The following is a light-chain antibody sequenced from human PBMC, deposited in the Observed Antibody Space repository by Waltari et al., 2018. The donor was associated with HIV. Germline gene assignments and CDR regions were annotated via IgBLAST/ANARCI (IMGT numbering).Light chain of an antibody. V-gene: IGKV2-30*01. Sequence: VVFTQSPLPLPVPLGQPASLSARSRQSFVTSGGDTYWNWYQQRPGQYQRRLIYKVSNRDSGVPVRFSGSGSGTDFTLQISRVEAEDVGVYYCMQGTHWPTSFGQGTKLEIK. J-gene: IGKJ2*01. CDR3: MQGTHWPTS. CDR2: KVS. CDR1: QSFVTSGGDTY.